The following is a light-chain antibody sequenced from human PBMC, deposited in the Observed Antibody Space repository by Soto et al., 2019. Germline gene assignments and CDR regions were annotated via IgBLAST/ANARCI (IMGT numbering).Light chain of an antibody. Sequence: QSALTQPASVSGSPGQSITISCTGTNSDVGGYNYVSWYQQHPGKAPELMIYEVSHRPSGVSNRFSGSKSDNTASLTISGLQAEDEADYYCGSYTSISILYVFGTGTKVAGL. CDR1: NSDVGGYNY. CDR2: EVS. CDR3: GSYTSISILYV. V-gene: IGLV2-14*01. J-gene: IGLJ1*01.